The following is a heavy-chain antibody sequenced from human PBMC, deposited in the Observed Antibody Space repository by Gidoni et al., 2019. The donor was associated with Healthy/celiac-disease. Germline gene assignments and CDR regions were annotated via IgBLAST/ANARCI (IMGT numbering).Heavy chain of an antibody. CDR1: GYTFTGYY. CDR2: INTNSGGT. J-gene: IGHJ5*02. V-gene: IGHV1-2*02. CDR3: ARGSAAVAVWFDP. D-gene: IGHD6-19*01. Sequence: QLQLVQSGAEVKKPGASVKVPCKASGYTFTGYYMHCVRPAPGHGLEWMGWINTNSGGTNYAQKFQGRVTMTRDTSISTAYMELSRLRSDDTAVYYCARGSAAVAVWFDPWGQGTLVTVSS.